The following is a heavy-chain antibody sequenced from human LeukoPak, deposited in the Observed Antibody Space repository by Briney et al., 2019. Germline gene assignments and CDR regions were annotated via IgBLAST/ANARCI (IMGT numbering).Heavy chain of an antibody. D-gene: IGHD3-9*01. Sequence: ASVKVSCKVSGYTLTELSMHWVRQAPGKGLEWMGGFDPEDGETIYAQKFQGRVTMTEDTSTDTAYMELSSLRSEDTAVYYCATLGGIYDILTGWGQGTLVTVSS. CDR3: ATLGGIYDILTG. J-gene: IGHJ4*02. CDR1: GYTLTELS. CDR2: FDPEDGET. V-gene: IGHV1-24*01.